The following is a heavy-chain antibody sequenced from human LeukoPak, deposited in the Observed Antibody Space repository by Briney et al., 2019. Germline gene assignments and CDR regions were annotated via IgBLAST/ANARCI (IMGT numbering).Heavy chain of an antibody. J-gene: IGHJ4*02. Sequence: KSSETLSLTCTVSSFSISSGSYWGWIRQPPGKGLEWIGGIYPGGNTYYNPSLKSRVTISVDTSKNHFSLRLNSVTAADTAVYYCARAEMVAPMPDSWGQGTLVTVSS. V-gene: IGHV4-38-2*02. CDR1: SFSISSGSY. CDR3: ARAEMVAPMPDS. D-gene: IGHD5-12*01. CDR2: IYPGGNT.